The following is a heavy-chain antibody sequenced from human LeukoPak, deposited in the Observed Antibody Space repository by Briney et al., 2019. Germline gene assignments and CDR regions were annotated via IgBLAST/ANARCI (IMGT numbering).Heavy chain of an antibody. J-gene: IGHJ6*02. CDR1: GGTFSSYA. CDR3: ARDLRYYYDSSGFQRGSYYGMDV. V-gene: IGHV1-69*13. D-gene: IGHD3-22*01. CDR2: IIPIFGTA. Sequence: ASVKVSCKASGGTFSSYAISWVRQAPGQGLEWMGGIIPIFGTANYAQKFQGRVTITADESTSTAYMELSSLRSEDTAVYYCARDLRYYYDSSGFQRGSYYGMDVWGQGTTVTVPS.